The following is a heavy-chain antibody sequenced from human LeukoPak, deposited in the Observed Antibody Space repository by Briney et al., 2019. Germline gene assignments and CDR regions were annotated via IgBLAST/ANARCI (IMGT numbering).Heavy chain of an antibody. V-gene: IGHV4-61*08. D-gene: IGHD5-18*01. CDR3: ARSPGGGYSYGSWFDP. CDR1: GGSISSGGYY. CDR2: IYYSGST. J-gene: IGHJ5*02. Sequence: SQTLSLTCTVSGGSISSGGYYWSWIRQPPGKGLEWIGYIYYSGSTNYNPSLKSRVTISVDTSKNQFSLKLSSVTAADTAVYYCARSPGGGYSYGSWFDPWGQGTLVTVSS.